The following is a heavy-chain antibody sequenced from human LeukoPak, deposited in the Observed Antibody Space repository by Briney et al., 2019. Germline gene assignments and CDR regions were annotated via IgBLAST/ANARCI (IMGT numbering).Heavy chain of an antibody. CDR3: ATSVAVAGTRAPECFDY. D-gene: IGHD6-19*01. J-gene: IGHJ4*02. CDR2: IIPIFGTA. V-gene: IGHV1-69*13. CDR1: GGTFSSYA. Sequence: ASVKVSCKASGGTFSSYAISCVRQAPGQGLEWMGGIIPIFGTANYAQKFQGRVTITADESTSTAYMELSSLRSEDTAVYYCATSVAVAGTRAPECFDYWGQGTLVTVSS.